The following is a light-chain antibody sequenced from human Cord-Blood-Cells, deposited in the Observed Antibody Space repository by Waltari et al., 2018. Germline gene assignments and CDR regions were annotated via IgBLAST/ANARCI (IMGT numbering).Light chain of an antibody. Sequence: QSALTQPPPASGSPGQSVTISCTGTSSDVGGYNYVPWYQQHPRKAPKLMIYEVSKRTVGVPSRLSGSKSGKTAALTGSGVQAEDEADYYCSSYAGSNNLVFGGGTKLTVL. V-gene: IGLV2-8*01. CDR3: SSYAGSNNLV. J-gene: IGLJ3*02. CDR1: SSDVGGYNY. CDR2: EVS.